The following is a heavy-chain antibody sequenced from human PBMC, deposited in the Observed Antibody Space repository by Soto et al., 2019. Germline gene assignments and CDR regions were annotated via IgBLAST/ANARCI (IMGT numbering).Heavy chain of an antibody. CDR2: ISGSGGST. D-gene: IGHD3-10*01. J-gene: IGHJ4*02. CDR1: GFTFSSYA. CDR3: AKDGEEGRGYYGSGSYRYFDY. V-gene: IGHV3-23*01. Sequence: GGSLRLSCAASGFTFSSYAMSWVRQAPGKGLEWVSAISGSGGSTYYADSVKGRFTISRDNSKNTLYLQMNSLRAEDTAVYYWAKDGEEGRGYYGSGSYRYFDYWAQGTLVTVSS.